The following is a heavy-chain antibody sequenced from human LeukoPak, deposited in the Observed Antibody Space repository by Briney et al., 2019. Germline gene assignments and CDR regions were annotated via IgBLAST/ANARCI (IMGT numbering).Heavy chain of an antibody. D-gene: IGHD3-22*01. CDR2: ISGSGGST. V-gene: IGHV3-23*01. CDR1: GFTFSSYA. CDR3: AKDHYYDSSGYYAY. Sequence: QAGGSLRLSCAASGFTFSSYAMSWVRQAPGKGLEWVSAISGSGGSTYYADSVKGRFTISRDNSKNTLYLQMNSLRAEDTAVYYCAKDHYYDSSGYYAYWGQGTLVTVSS. J-gene: IGHJ4*02.